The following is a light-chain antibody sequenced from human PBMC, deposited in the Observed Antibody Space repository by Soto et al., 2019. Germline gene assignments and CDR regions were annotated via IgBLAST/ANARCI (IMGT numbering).Light chain of an antibody. Sequence: EIVLTQSPGTLSLSPGERATLSCRASQTVSSSYLAWYQQKPGQAPRLLIYGASSRATGIPDRFSGSGSGADFTLTISRLEPEDFAVYHCQQYGSSQFTFGPGTKVDFK. CDR1: QTVSSSY. V-gene: IGKV3-20*01. J-gene: IGKJ3*01. CDR2: GAS. CDR3: QQYGSSQFT.